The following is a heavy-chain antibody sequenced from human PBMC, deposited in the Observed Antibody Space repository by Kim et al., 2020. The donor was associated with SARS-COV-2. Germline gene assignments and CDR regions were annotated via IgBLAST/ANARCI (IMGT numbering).Heavy chain of an antibody. CDR3: ASNRAGMDTAMFDY. D-gene: IGHD5-18*01. CDR2: IIPIFGTA. J-gene: IGHJ4*02. V-gene: IGHV1-69*13. Sequence: SVKVSCKASGGTFSSYAISWVRQAPGQGLEWMGGIIPIFGTANYAQKFQGRVTITADESTSTAYMELSSLRSEDTAVYYCASNRAGMDTAMFDYWGQGTLVTVSS. CDR1: GGTFSSYA.